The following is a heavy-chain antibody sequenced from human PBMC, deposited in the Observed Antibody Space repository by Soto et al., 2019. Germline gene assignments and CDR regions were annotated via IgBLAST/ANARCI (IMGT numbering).Heavy chain of an antibody. J-gene: IGHJ4*02. CDR1: GFTFSDYY. D-gene: IGHD4-17*01. CDR3: ARPDVNGYGDSDHYFDY. CDR2: ISSSGSTI. V-gene: IGHV3-11*01. Sequence: PGGSLRLSCAASGFTFSDYYMSWIRQAPGKGLEWVSYISSSGSTIYYADSVKGRFTISRDNAKNSLYLQMNSLRAEDTAVYYCARPDVNGYGDSDHYFDYWGQGTRVTAPQ.